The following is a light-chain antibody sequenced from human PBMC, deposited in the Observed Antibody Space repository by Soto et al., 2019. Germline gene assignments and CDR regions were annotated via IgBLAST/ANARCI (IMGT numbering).Light chain of an antibody. V-gene: IGKV3-11*01. CDR2: DAS. CDR1: QSVSSY. CDR3: QQRSNWPVT. J-gene: IGKJ1*01. Sequence: EIVLTQSPATLSLSPGERATLSCRASQSVSSYLAWYQQKPGQAPRLLIYDASSRATGIPARFSGSGSGTEFTLTISSLEPEDFAGYYCQQRSNWPVTFGQGTRVDIK.